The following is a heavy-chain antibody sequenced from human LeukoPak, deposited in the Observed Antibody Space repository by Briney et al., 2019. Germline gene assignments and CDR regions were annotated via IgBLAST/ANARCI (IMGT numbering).Heavy chain of an antibody. Sequence: SETLSLTCTVSGGSISSGTYYWSWIRQPAGKGLEWIGHIYISGSTNYNPSFRGRVTISVATSNNQFSLKLNSVTAADTAVYYCARVASNGWFGYYMDVWGKGTTVTISS. CDR2: IYISGST. D-gene: IGHD6-19*01. CDR3: ARVASNGWFGYYMDV. CDR1: GGSISSGTYY. V-gene: IGHV4-61*09. J-gene: IGHJ6*03.